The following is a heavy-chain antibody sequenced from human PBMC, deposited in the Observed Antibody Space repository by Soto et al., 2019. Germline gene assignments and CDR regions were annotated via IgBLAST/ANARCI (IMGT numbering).Heavy chain of an antibody. CDR1: GGSFSGYY. V-gene: IGHV4-34*01. Sequence: PSETLSLTCAVYGGSFSGYYWSWIRQPPGKGLDWIGEINHSGSTNYNPSLKSRVTISVDTSKNQFSLKLSSVTAADTAVYYCARGGWFGELPLYYYYYGMDVWGQGTTVTVSS. CDR2: INHSGST. J-gene: IGHJ6*02. D-gene: IGHD3-10*01. CDR3: ARGGWFGELPLYYYYYGMDV.